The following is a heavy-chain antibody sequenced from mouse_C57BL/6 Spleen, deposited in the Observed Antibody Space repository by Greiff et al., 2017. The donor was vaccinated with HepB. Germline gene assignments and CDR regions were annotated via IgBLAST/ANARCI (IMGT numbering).Heavy chain of an antibody. CDR1: GFSLTSYG. D-gene: IGHD1-3*01. J-gene: IGHJ3*01. V-gene: IGHV2-2*01. Sequence: QVQLQQSGPGLVQPSQSLSITCTVSGFSLTSYGVHWVRQSPGKGLEWLGVIWSGGSTDYNAAFISRLSISKDNSKSQVFFKMNSLQADDTAIYYCAREAPGTNPFAYWGQGTLVTVSA. CDR2: IWSGGST. CDR3: AREAPGTNPFAY.